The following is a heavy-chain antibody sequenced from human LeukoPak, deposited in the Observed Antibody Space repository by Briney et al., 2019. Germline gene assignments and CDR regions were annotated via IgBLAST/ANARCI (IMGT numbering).Heavy chain of an antibody. J-gene: IGHJ4*02. CDR2: IFYTGSA. V-gene: IGHV4-34*12. CDR3: AKTLLRGLYYFDR. CDR1: GGSFSHYD. Sequence: SETLSLTCAVQGGSFSHYDWSWIRQPPGKGLEWIGSIFYTGSANYSPSLKSRVTMSVDTSKNQFSLILNSVTAADTAIYYCAKTLLRGLYYFDRWGQGTLVTVSS. D-gene: IGHD3-10*01.